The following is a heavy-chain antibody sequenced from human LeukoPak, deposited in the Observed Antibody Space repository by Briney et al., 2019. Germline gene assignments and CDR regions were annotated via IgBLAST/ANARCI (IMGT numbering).Heavy chain of an antibody. J-gene: IGHJ5*02. V-gene: IGHV3-23*01. CDR1: GFTFSSYA. CDR3: AKGSSGYYYVGFLWFGP. Sequence: GGSLRLFCAASGFTFSSYAMSWVRQAPGKGLEWVSAISGSGGSTYYADSVKGRFTISRDNSKNTLYLQMNSLRAEDTAVYYCAKGSSGYYYVGFLWFGPWGQGTLVTVSS. CDR2: ISGSGGST. D-gene: IGHD3-22*01.